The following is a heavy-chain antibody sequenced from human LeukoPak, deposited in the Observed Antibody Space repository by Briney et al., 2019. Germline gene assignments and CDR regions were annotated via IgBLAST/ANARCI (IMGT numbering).Heavy chain of an antibody. CDR2: ISYDRSNK. CDR3: ARDWWELPHRNKELVYYYYYYGMDV. D-gene: IGHD1-26*01. CDR1: GFTFSSYA. V-gene: IGHV3-30-3*01. Sequence: GGSLRLSCAASGFTFSSYAMHWVRQAPGKGLEWVAVISYDRSNKYYADSVKGRFTISRDNSKNTLYLQMNSLRAEDTAVYYCARDWWELPHRNKELVYYYYYYGMDVWGQGTTVTVSS. J-gene: IGHJ6*02.